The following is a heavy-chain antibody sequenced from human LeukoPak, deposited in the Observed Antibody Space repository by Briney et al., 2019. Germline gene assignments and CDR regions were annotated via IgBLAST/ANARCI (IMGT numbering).Heavy chain of an antibody. CDR2: IYPGTSDT. J-gene: IGHJ5*02. CDR3: AWRKYFSTWFEP. CDR1: GYSFTTYW. D-gene: IGHD1-14*01. Sequence: GESLKIFCKGSGYSFTTYWIGWVRQVPGKGLEWMGIIYPGTSDTQYTPPFQGQVTISVDKSTSTAYLQWSSLKASDTAMYYCAWRKYFSTWFEPWGQGTLVTVSS. V-gene: IGHV5-51*01.